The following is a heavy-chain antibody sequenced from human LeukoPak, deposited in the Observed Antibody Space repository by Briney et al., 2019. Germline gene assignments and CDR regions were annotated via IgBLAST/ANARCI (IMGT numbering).Heavy chain of an antibody. CDR2: ISAYNSNT. Sequence: ASVKVSCKASGYTFTSYGISWVRQAPGQGLEWMGWISAYNSNTNYAQKLQGRVTMTTDTSTSTAYMELRSLRSDDTAVYYCARYCSGGSCEKYYYYGMDVWGQGTTVTVSS. D-gene: IGHD2-15*01. CDR1: GYTFTSYG. V-gene: IGHV1-18*01. CDR3: ARYCSGGSCEKYYYYGMDV. J-gene: IGHJ6*02.